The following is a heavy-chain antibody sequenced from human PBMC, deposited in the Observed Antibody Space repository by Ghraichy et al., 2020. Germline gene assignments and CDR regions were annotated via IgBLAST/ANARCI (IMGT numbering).Heavy chain of an antibody. CDR1: GYTLTELS. CDR3: ATSDSGWTEYYFDY. CDR2: FDPEDGET. V-gene: IGHV1-24*01. Sequence: ASVKVSCKVSGYTLTELSMHWVRQAPGKGLEWMGGFDPEDGETIYAQKFQGRVTMTEDTSTDTAYMELSSLRSEDTAVYYCATSDSGWTEYYFDYWGQGTLVTVSS. D-gene: IGHD6-19*01. J-gene: IGHJ4*02.